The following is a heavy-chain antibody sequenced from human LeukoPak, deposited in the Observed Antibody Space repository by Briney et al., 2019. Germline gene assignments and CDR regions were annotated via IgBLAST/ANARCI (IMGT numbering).Heavy chain of an antibody. V-gene: IGHV3-53*01. CDR2: IYSGGST. J-gene: IGHJ3*02. CDR3: ARDWGDGYTSDAFDI. D-gene: IGHD5-24*01. CDR1: GFTVSSNY. Sequence: AGGSLRLSCAASGFTVSSNYMSWVRQAPGKGLEWVSVIYSGGSTYYADSVKGRFTISRDNSKDTLYLQMNSLRAEDTAVYYCARDWGDGYTSDAFDIWGQGTMVTVSS.